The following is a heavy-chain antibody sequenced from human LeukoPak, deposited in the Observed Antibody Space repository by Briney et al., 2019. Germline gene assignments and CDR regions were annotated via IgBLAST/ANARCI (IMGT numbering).Heavy chain of an antibody. D-gene: IGHD4-17*01. CDR2: ISFDGNNK. Sequence: GGSLRLSCAASGFNFYSNAMHWVRQAPGTGLEWAAVISFDGNNKYYADSVKGRFTVSRDNSKNTLYLHMNSLRPEDTAVYYCARDFAEYGDYTYYFDYWGQGTLATVSS. J-gene: IGHJ4*02. CDR3: ARDFAEYGDYTYYFDY. V-gene: IGHV3-30-3*01. CDR1: GFNFYSNA.